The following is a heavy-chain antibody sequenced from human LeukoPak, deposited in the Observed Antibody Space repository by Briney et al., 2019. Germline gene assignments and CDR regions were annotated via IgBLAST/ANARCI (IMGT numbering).Heavy chain of an antibody. J-gene: IGHJ4*02. Sequence: GGSLRLSCAASGFTVSSNYMSWVRQAPGKGLEWVSVIYSGGSTYYADSVKGRFTISRDNSKNTLYLQMNRLRAEDTAVYYCARDYYDSSGYYGFDYWGQGTLVTVSS. V-gene: IGHV3-66*01. D-gene: IGHD3-22*01. CDR1: GFTVSSNY. CDR2: IYSGGST. CDR3: ARDYYDSSGYYGFDY.